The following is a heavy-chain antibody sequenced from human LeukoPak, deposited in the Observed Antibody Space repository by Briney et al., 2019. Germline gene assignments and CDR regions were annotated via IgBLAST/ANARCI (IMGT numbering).Heavy chain of an antibody. Sequence: GGSLRLSCTVSGFTFRNYWMHWVRQAPGQGLVWVSRINQDETKAYVDSVKGRFTVSRDNAKNMMYLQLNGLRAEDTAVYYCARRGGSSSRRSPIDYWGQGTLVTVSS. V-gene: IGHV3-74*01. CDR2: INQDETKA. D-gene: IGHD6-6*01. J-gene: IGHJ4*02. CDR1: GFTFRNYW. CDR3: ARRGGSSSRRSPIDY.